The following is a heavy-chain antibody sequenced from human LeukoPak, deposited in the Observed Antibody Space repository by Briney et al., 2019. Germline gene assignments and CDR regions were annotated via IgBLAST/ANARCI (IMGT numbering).Heavy chain of an antibody. CDR2: VSGSGGGT. D-gene: IGHD5-18*01. CDR3: ARVWRGNTYGPGDY. V-gene: IGHV3-23*01. CDR1: GFTFSTYA. Sequence: GGSLRLSCAASGFTFSTYAMSWVRQAPGKGLEWVSGVSGSGGGTYYADSVKGRFTVSRDNSKNTLHLQTNSLRVEDTAVYYCARVWRGNTYGPGDYWGQGTLVTVSS. J-gene: IGHJ4*02.